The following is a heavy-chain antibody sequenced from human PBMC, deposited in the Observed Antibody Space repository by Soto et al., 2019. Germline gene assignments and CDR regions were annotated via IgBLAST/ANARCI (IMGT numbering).Heavy chain of an antibody. V-gene: IGHV3-74*01. D-gene: IGHD2-21*01. CDR3: AVWGHIVLVSPTDFDH. Sequence: EVQLMESGGGLVQPGGSLRLSCAASGFTFSTYWMNWVRQTPGKGLMWVSRISPDGSNRGYADSVEGQFTVSRDNAKNTLNLQMDSLAAEDTAMYYCAVWGHIVLVSPTDFDHWGEGTLVTVSS. CDR2: ISPDGSNR. J-gene: IGHJ4*02. CDR1: GFTFSTYW.